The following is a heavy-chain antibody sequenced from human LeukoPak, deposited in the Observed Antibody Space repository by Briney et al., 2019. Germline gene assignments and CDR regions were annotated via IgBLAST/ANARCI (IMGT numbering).Heavy chain of an antibody. V-gene: IGHV3-74*01. CDR2: INSDGSST. CDR1: GFTFSSYW. Sequence: PGGSLRLSCAASGFTFSSYWMHWVRQAPGKGLVWVSRINSDGSSTSYADSVKGRFTISRDNAKNTLYLQMNSLRAEDMALYYCAKASGYSSSDFDYWGQGTLVTVSS. D-gene: IGHD6-13*01. J-gene: IGHJ4*02. CDR3: AKASGYSSSDFDY.